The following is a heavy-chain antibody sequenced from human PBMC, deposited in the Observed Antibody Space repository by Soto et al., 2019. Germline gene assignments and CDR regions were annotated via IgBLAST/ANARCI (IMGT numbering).Heavy chain of an antibody. J-gene: IGHJ5*02. Sequence: GSLRLSCAASGFTFSNYWMHWVRQVPGKGLVWVSRINSDGSSTSYADSVKGRFTIFRDNAENTVYLQMNSLRAEDTAVYYCARDHCTTSTCYTVWFDPWGQGALVTVSS. CDR2: INSDGSST. CDR3: ARDHCTTSTCYTVWFDP. CDR1: GFTFSNYW. V-gene: IGHV3-74*01. D-gene: IGHD2-2*02.